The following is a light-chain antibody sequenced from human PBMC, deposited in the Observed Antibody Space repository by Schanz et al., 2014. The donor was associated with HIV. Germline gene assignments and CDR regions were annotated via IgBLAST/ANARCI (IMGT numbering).Light chain of an antibody. CDR1: RSNIGAGYD. CDR3: AAWDDSLSGRV. CDR2: GNT. V-gene: IGLV1-40*01. Sequence: QSVLTQPPSVSGAPGQRVTISCTGSRSNIGAGYDVHWYQQPPGTAPKLLIYGNTNRPSGVPDRFSGSKSGTSVSLAITGLRSEDEAVYYCAAWDDSLSGRVFGGGTKLTVL. J-gene: IGLJ3*02.